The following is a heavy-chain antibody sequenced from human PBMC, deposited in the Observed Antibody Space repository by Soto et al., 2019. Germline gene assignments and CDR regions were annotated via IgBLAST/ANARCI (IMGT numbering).Heavy chain of an antibody. CDR3: VRLYGRSAFDI. CDR1: GLTFSSYS. D-gene: IGHD4-17*01. V-gene: IGHV3-30-3*01. Sequence: QVQLVESGGGVVQPGRSLRLSCAASGLTFSSYSMYWVRQAPGKGLEWVAVISYDGNNKYYADSVKGRFTISRDNSKNTLYLQMNSLRADDTAVYYCVRLYGRSAFDIWCQGRMVTVSS. CDR2: ISYDGNNK. J-gene: IGHJ3*02.